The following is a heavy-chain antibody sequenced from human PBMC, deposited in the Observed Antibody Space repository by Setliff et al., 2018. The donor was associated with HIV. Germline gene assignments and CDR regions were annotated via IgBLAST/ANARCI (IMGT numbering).Heavy chain of an antibody. CDR2: IIPMFGTA. V-gene: IGHV1-69*06. CDR3: ARDSRDIVVVIAPEPEPYYYYGMDV. CDR1: GDTFSSYA. J-gene: IGHJ6*04. Sequence: GASVKVSCKASGDTFSSYAISWVRQAPGQGLEWMGRIIPMFGTANYAQKFQGRVTITADKSTSTAYMELSSLRSEDTAVYYCARDSRDIVVVIAPEPEPYYYYGMDVWGEGTTVTVSS. D-gene: IGHD2-15*01.